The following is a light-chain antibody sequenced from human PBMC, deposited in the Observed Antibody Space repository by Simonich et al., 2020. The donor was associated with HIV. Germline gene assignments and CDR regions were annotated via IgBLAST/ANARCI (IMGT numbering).Light chain of an antibody. Sequence: QSVLTQAPSAPGTPGQRVTISCSGSSSNIESNTVNWYQQLPGTAPKLLIYSNEQRPSGVPDRFSGSKSGTSASLAISGLQSEDEADYYCAAWDDSLNGPVFGGGTKLTVL. CDR3: AAWDDSLNGPV. J-gene: IGLJ2*01. CDR1: SSNIESNT. CDR2: SNE. V-gene: IGLV1-44*01.